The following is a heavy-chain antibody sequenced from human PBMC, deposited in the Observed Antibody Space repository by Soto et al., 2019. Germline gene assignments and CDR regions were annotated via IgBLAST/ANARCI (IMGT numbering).Heavy chain of an antibody. J-gene: IGHJ5*02. V-gene: IGHV4-39*01. CDR3: ARLLYCSSTSCYTTWWFDP. CDR1: GGSISSSSYY. CDR2: IYYSGST. D-gene: IGHD2-2*02. Sequence: SSETLSLTCTVSGGSISSSSYYWGWIRQPPGKGLEWIGSIYYSGSTYYNPSLKSRATISVDTSKNQFSLKLSSVTAADTAVYYCARLLYCSSTSCYTTWWFDPWGQGTLVTVSS.